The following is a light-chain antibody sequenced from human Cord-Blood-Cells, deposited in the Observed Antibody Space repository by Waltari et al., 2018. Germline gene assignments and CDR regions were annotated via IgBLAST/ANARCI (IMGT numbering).Light chain of an antibody. CDR1: QGISNW. V-gene: IGKV1-12*01. J-gene: IGKJ5*01. CDR3: QQDNSSPT. Sequence: DIQMTQSPSSVSASVGDRVTITCRASQGISNWLAWYQQKPGKAPKLLIYAASSLQSGAPSRFSGGGSGKDFPLTSSILQAEDFATYYRQQDNSSPTFGQGTQLEIK. CDR2: AAS.